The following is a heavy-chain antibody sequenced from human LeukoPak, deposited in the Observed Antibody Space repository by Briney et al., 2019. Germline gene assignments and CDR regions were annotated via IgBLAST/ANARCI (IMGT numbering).Heavy chain of an antibody. J-gene: IGHJ5*02. CDR1: GYTFTSYD. Sequence: ASVKVSCKASGYTFTSYDINWVRQATGQGLEWMGWMNPNSGTTGYAQKFQGRVTMTRNTSRSTAYMELSSLRSEDTAVYYCARDRHITLDPWGQGTLVTVSS. V-gene: IGHV1-8*01. CDR2: MNPNSGTT. D-gene: IGHD3-10*01. CDR3: ARDRHITLDP.